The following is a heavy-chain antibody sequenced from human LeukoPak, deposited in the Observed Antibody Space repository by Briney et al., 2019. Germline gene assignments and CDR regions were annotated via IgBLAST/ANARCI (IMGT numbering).Heavy chain of an antibody. CDR2: INPNSGGT. V-gene: IGHV1-2*02. CDR3: ARGQQWLPNSY. D-gene: IGHD6-19*01. Sequence: ASVKVSFKASGYTFTGYYMHWVRQAPGQGLEWMGWINPNSGGTNYAQKFQGRVTMTRDTPISTAYMELNRLRSDDTAVYYCARGQQWLPNSYWGQGTLVTVSS. CDR1: GYTFTGYY. J-gene: IGHJ4*02.